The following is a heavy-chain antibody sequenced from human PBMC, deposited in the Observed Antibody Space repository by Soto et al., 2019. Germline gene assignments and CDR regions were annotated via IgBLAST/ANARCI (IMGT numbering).Heavy chain of an antibody. V-gene: IGHV4-31*03. Sequence: SDTLYLTCRVSGPSLSGGGYGGSSIRQHPGRGLEWVGYIYFTGSTLYNPSLKSRLAMSLDTSKNQFSLRLPSVTAADTAVYFCPRDWGSSGWPNWGQGTLVTVSS. CDR3: PRDWGSSGWPN. CDR2: IYFTGST. CDR1: GPSLSGGGYG. D-gene: IGHD6-25*01. J-gene: IGHJ1*01.